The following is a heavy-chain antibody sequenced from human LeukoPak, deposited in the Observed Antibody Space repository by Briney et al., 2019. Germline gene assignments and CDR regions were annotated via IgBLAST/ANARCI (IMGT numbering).Heavy chain of an antibody. CDR3: ARSMGYCSSTSCPGVYYYYGMDV. J-gene: IGHJ6*02. V-gene: IGHV3-11*01. CDR2: ISSSGSTI. Sequence: PGGSLRLSCAASGFTFSDYYMSWIRQAPGQGLEWLSYISSSGSTIYYADSVKGRFTISRDNAKNSLYQQMNSLRAEDTAVYYCARSMGYCSSTSCPGVYYYYGMDVWGQGTTVTVSS. CDR1: GFTFSDYY. D-gene: IGHD2-2*01.